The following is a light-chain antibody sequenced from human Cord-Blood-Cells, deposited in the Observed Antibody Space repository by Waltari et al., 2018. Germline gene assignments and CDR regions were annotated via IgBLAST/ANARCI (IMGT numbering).Light chain of an antibody. CDR2: SNS. J-gene: IGLJ1*01. CDR3: AAWDDSLNGYV. Sequence: QSVLTQPPSASGTPGQRVTISCSGSSSNLGSNTVNWYHQLPGTAPKLLIYSNSQRPSGVPDRFSGSKSGTSASLAISGLQSEDEADYYCAAWDDSLNGYVFGTGTKVTVL. V-gene: IGLV1-44*01. CDR1: SSNLGSNT.